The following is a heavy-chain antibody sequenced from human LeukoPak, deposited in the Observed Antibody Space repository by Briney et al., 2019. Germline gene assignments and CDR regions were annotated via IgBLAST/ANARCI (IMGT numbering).Heavy chain of an antibody. CDR1: GFTFSSYA. CDR3: AKTQTPKRDVLLWFGESLSPLDY. D-gene: IGHD3-10*01. Sequence: PGGSLRLSCAASGFTFSSYAMSWVRQAPGKGLEWVSAISGSGGSTYYADSVKGRFTISRDNSKNTLYLQMNSLRAEDTAVYYCAKTQTPKRDVLLWFGESLSPLDYWGQGTLVTVSS. J-gene: IGHJ4*02. V-gene: IGHV3-23*01. CDR2: ISGSGGST.